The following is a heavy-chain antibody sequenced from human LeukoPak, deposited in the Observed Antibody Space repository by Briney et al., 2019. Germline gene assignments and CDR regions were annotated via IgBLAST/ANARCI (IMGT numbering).Heavy chain of an antibody. CDR3: ASIHIAVAGTEGDY. V-gene: IGHV4-39*01. Sequence: PSETLSLTCTVSGGSISSSSYYRGWIRQPPGKGLEWIGSIYYSGSTYYNPSLKSRVTISVDTSKNQFSLKLSSVTAADTAVYYCASIHIAVAGTEGDYWGQGTLVTVSS. D-gene: IGHD6-19*01. CDR1: GGSISSSSYY. CDR2: IYYSGST. J-gene: IGHJ4*02.